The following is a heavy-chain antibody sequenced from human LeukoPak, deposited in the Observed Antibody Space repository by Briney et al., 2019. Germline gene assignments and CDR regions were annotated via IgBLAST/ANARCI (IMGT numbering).Heavy chain of an antibody. V-gene: IGHV3-30*02. D-gene: IGHD2-15*01. Sequence: PGGSLRLSCAASGFTFSNYAMHWVRQAPGKELEWVALIRFDGTKKYYADSVRGRFTISRDNSKNTLSLQMSSLSAEDTAVYYCARSAYCSGGTCYSKTFDYWGQGSLVTVSS. CDR3: ARSAYCSGGTCYSKTFDY. CDR2: IRFDGTKK. J-gene: IGHJ4*02. CDR1: GFTFSNYA.